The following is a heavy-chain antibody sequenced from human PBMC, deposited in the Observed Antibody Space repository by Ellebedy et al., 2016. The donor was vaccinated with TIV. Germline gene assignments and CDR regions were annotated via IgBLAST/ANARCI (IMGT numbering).Heavy chain of an antibody. CDR2: IIPIFGAA. D-gene: IGHD3-10*01. CDR3: ARAVYATGSYYTLGY. J-gene: IGHJ4*02. Sequence: ASVKVSCKASGGIFNSNAISWVRQAPGQGLEWMGGIIPIFGAAKYAHKFQGRVTITADESTSAAYLELNSLRSEDTAVYYCARAVYATGSYYTLGYWGQGTLVTVSS. CDR1: GGIFNSNA. V-gene: IGHV1-69*13.